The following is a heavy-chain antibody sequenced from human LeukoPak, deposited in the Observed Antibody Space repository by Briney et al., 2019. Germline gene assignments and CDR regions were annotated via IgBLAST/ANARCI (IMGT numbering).Heavy chain of an antibody. CDR3: ATTPDIVVVVAATSDY. J-gene: IGHJ4*02. D-gene: IGHD2-15*01. CDR2: ISGSGGST. CDR1: GFTFSSYA. V-gene: IGHV3-23*01. Sequence: GGSLRLSCAASGFTFSSYAMSWVRQAPGKGLEWVSAISGSGGSTYYADSVKGRFTISRDNSKNTLYLQMNSLRAEDTAVYYCATTPDIVVVVAATSDYWGQGTLVTVPS.